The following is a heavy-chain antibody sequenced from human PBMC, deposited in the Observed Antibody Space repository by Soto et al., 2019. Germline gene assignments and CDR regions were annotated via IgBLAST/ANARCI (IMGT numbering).Heavy chain of an antibody. CDR1: GFTFTRYS. V-gene: IGHV3-21*06. Sequence: PGGSLRLLCAASGFTFTRYSMNWVRQAPGKGLEWVSSISSTTNYIYYGDSMKGRFIISRDNAKNSLYLEMNSLRAECMVVYYYATQSEDLTSNIDYGGQATLATDSA. CDR2: ISSTTNYI. J-gene: IGHJ4*02. CDR3: ATQSEDLTSNIDY. D-gene: IGHD4-4*01.